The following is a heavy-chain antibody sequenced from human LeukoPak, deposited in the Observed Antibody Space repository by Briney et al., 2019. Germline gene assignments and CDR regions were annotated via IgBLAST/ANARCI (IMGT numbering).Heavy chain of an antibody. CDR2: INPNSGGT. CDR3: ARARLIAAADAPLYY. V-gene: IGHV1-2*02. Sequence: ASVKVSCKASGYTFTGYYMHWVRQAPGQGLEWMGWINPNSGGTNYAQKFQGRVTMTRDTSISTAYMELSRLRSDDTAVYYCARARLIAAADAPLYYWGQGTLGTVSS. J-gene: IGHJ4*02. D-gene: IGHD6-13*01. CDR1: GYTFTGYY.